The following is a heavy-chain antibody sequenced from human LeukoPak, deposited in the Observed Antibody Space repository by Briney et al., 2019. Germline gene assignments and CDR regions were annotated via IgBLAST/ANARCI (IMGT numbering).Heavy chain of an antibody. Sequence: SETLSLTCAVYGESFSGYYWSWIRQPPGKGLEWIGDINHSGSTNYNPSLKSRVTMSVDTSKKHFSLKLSSVTAADTAVYYCARDIEGLFAYWGQGTLVSVSS. CDR1: GESFSGYY. CDR3: ARDIEGLFAY. J-gene: IGHJ4*02. D-gene: IGHD3-3*01. V-gene: IGHV4-34*01. CDR2: INHSGST.